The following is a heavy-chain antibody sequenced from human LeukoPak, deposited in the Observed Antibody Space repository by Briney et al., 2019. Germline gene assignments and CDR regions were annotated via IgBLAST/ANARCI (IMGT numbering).Heavy chain of an antibody. CDR3: ARHRDTAVLDY. J-gene: IGHJ4*02. V-gene: IGHV5-51*01. Sequence: GESRKISCKGSGYSFTSYWIGWVRQMPGKGLEWMGIIYPGDSDTRYSPSFQGQVTISADKSISTAYLRWSSLKASDTAMYYCARHRDTAVLDYWGQGTLVTVSS. CDR2: IYPGDSDT. CDR1: GYSFTSYW. D-gene: IGHD5-18*01.